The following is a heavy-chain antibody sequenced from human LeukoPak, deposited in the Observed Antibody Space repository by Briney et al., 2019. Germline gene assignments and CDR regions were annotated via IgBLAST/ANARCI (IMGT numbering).Heavy chain of an antibody. CDR2: ITSRSSHI. D-gene: IGHD4-11*01. Sequence: GGSLRLSCEASGFAFNSYTITWVRPAPGKGLESVSSITSRSSHIYIAHSVKGRFTISRDNAKNSLFLQMSSLRVEDTAVYYCARVAQGATTENYFYYYMDVWGKGTTVTVSS. CDR1: GFAFNSYT. V-gene: IGHV3-21*01. J-gene: IGHJ6*03. CDR3: ARVAQGATTENYFYYYMDV.